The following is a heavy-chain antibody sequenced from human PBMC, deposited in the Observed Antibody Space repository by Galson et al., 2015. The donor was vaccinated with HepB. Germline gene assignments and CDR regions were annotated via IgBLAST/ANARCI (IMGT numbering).Heavy chain of an antibody. D-gene: IGHD5-24*01. CDR2: IRSKAYGGTT. CDR1: GFTFGDYA. V-gene: IGHV3-49*01. J-gene: IGHJ4*02. CDR3: TRGMPKMATIIGDY. Sequence: SLRLSCAASGFTFGDYAMSWFRQAPGKGLEWVGFIRSKAYGGTTEYTASVKGRFTISRDDSKSIAYLQMNSLKTEDTAVYYCTRGMPKMATIIGDYWGQGTLVTVSS.